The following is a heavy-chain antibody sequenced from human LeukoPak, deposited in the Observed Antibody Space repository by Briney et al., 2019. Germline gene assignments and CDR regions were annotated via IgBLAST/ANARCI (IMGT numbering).Heavy chain of an antibody. CDR3: ARVGRMTTVAYFDY. CDR1: GYTFTSYA. J-gene: IGHJ4*02. V-gene: IGHV1-3*01. Sequence: ASVKVSYKASGYTFTSYAMHWVRLAPGQRLEWMGWINAGNGNTKYSQKFQGRVTITRDTSASTAYMELSSLRSEDTAVYYCARVGRMTTVAYFDYWGQGTLVTVSS. D-gene: IGHD4-23*01. CDR2: INAGNGNT.